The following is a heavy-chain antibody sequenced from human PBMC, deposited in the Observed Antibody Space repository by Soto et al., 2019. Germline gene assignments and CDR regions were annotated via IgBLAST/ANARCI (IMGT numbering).Heavy chain of an antibody. CDR3: ARESSGYYGQTHDDAFDI. CDR2: IYYSGST. Sequence: SETLCLTCTVSGGSISSYYWSWIRQPPGKGLEWIGYIYYSGSTNYNPSLKSRVTISVDTSKNQFSLKLSSVTAADTAVYYCARESSGYYGQTHDDAFDIWGQGTMVTVSS. V-gene: IGHV4-59*01. D-gene: IGHD3-22*01. J-gene: IGHJ3*02. CDR1: GGSISSYY.